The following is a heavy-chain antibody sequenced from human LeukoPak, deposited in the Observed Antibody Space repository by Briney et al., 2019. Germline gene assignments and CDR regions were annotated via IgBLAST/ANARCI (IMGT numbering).Heavy chain of an antibody. J-gene: IGHJ6*03. CDR1: GYTFTSYG. CDR3: ARDGYSSSWSSFYYYYMDV. D-gene: IGHD6-13*01. CDR2: ISAYNGNT. Sequence: ASVKVSCKASGYTFTSYGISGVRQAPGQGLEWMGWISAYNGNTNYAQKLQGRVTMTTHTSTSTAYMELSRLRSDDTAVYYRARDGYSSSWSSFYYYYMDVWGKGTTVTISS. V-gene: IGHV1-18*01.